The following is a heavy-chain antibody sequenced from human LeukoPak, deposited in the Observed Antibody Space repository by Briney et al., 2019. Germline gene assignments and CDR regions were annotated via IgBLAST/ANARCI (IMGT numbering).Heavy chain of an antibody. V-gene: IGHV3-30*18. CDR3: AKYARGSSSNWFDP. J-gene: IGHJ5*02. CDR2: ISYDGSNK. Sequence: QPGRSLRLSCAASGFTFSSYGMHWVRQAPGKGLEWVAVISYDGSNKYYADSVKGRFTISRDNSKNTLYLQMNSLRAEDTAMYYCAKYARGSSSNWFDPWGQGTLVTVSS. D-gene: IGHD6-6*01. CDR1: GFTFSSYG.